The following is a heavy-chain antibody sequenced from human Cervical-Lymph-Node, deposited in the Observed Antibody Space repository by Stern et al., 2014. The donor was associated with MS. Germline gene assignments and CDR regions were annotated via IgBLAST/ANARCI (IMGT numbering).Heavy chain of an antibody. V-gene: IGHV2-5*02. Sequence: QVTLRESGPTLVKPTQTLTLTCSFSGFSPSTSGVTVGWFRQPPGKALERLGFIFWDDDKRYRPPLKTRLTITKHASENQVVLTMTNVDPLDTATYYCAHRRVQSDAWPTTFDYWGPGTLVTVSS. J-gene: IGHJ4*02. CDR3: AHRRVQSDAWPTTFDY. CDR1: GFSPSTSGVT. D-gene: IGHD1-1*01. CDR2: IFWDDDK.